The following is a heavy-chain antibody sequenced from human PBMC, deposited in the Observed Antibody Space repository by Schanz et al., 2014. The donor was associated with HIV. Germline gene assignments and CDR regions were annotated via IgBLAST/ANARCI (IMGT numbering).Heavy chain of an antibody. CDR3: ASYGGGY. CDR1: GYSFTGYY. V-gene: IGHV1-2*02. Sequence: QVQLVQSGAEVKKPGASVKVSCKASGYSFTGYYLHWVRQAPGQGLEWMGGINPNSGGTKSAQKFQGRVTMTRDTSISTAYMELRSLRSDDTAIYYCASYGGGYWGQGTLVTVSS. D-gene: IGHD3-10*01. J-gene: IGHJ4*02. CDR2: INPNSGGT.